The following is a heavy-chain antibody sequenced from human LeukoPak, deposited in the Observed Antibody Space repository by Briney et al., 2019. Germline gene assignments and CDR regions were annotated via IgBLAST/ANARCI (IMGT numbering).Heavy chain of an antibody. J-gene: IGHJ5*02. CDR3: ARGRGRRWFDP. D-gene: IGHD1-26*01. CDR1: GYTLTSYD. Sequence: GASVKVSCKASGYTLTSYDINWVRQATGQGLEWLGWMNPNSGNTGYAQKFQGRVTMTRNSSISTAYMELSSLRSEDTAVYYCARGRGRRWFDPWGQGTLVTVSS. V-gene: IGHV1-8*01. CDR2: MNPNSGNT.